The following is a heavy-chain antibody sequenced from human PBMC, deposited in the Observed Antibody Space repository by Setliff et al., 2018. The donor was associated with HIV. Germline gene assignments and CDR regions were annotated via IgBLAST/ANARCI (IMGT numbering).Heavy chain of an antibody. D-gene: IGHD6-13*01. J-gene: IGHJ6*03. Sequence: SETLSLTCTVSGGSISSGIHYWNWIRQPAGKGLEWIGRIYSSGSTNYNPSLKSRVTISADTSKNQFSLKLSSVTAADTAVYYCACGAAAGTDYYYYYYMDVWGKGTTVTVSS. CDR2: IYSSGST. V-gene: IGHV4-61*02. CDR1: GGSISSGIHY. CDR3: ACGAAAGTDYYYYYYMDV.